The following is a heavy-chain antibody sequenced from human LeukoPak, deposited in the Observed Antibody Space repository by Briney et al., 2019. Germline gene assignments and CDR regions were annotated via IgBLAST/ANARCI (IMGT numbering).Heavy chain of an antibody. D-gene: IGHD1-26*01. CDR2: INHSGST. J-gene: IGHJ3*02. CDR3: ARGNGGSYSAFDI. Sequence: SETLSLTCAVYGGSFSGYYWSWIRQPPGKGLEWIGEINHSGSTNYNPSLKSRVTISVDTSKNQFSLKLSSVTAADTAVYYCARGNGGSYSAFDIWGQGTMVTVPS. CDR1: GGSFSGYY. V-gene: IGHV4-34*01.